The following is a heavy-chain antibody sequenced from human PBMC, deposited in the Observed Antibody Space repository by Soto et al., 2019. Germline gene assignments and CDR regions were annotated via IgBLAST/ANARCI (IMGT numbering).Heavy chain of an antibody. J-gene: IGHJ5*02. D-gene: IGHD3-3*01. V-gene: IGHV1-18*01. CDR2: ISAYNGNT. CDR1: GYTFTSHG. CDR3: ARGSDDDFWSGYRNWFDP. Sequence: ASVKVSCKASGYTFTSHGISWVRQAPGQRPEWMGWISAYNGNTNYAQKLQGRVTMTTDTSTSTAYMELRSLRSEDTAVYYCARGSDDDFWSGYRNWFDPWGQGTLVTVSS.